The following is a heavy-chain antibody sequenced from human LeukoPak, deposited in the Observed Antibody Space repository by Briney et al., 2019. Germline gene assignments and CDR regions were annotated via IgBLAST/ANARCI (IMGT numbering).Heavy chain of an antibody. V-gene: IGHV1-8*03. D-gene: IGHD3-3*01. CDR3: ARGGYDFWSGYYSQLYNRFDP. J-gene: IGHJ5*02. CDR1: GYTFTSYD. CDR2: MNPNSGNT. Sequence: ASVKVSCKASGYTFTSYDINWVRQATGQGLEWMGWMNPNSGNTGYAQKFQGRVTITRNTSISTAYMELSSLRSEDTAVYYCARGGYDFWSGYYSQLYNRFDPWGQGTLVTVSS.